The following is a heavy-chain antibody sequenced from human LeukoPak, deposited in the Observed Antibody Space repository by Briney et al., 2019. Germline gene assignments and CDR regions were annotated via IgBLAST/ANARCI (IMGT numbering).Heavy chain of an antibody. CDR2: IHPGDSRT. Sequence: GDSLKISCQGSGYSFTSYWIGWVRQMPGKGLEWMGIIHPGDSRTVYSPSFQGQVTISADKSISTAYLHWSSLEASDTAMYYCARHGGGAGIWGQGTMVTVSS. D-gene: IGHD3-16*01. CDR3: ARHGGGAGI. CDR1: GYSFTSYW. V-gene: IGHV5-51*01. J-gene: IGHJ3*02.